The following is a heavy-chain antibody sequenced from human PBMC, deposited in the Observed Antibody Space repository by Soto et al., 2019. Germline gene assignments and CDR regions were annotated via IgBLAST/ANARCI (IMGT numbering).Heavy chain of an antibody. J-gene: IGHJ4*02. Sequence: ASVKVSCKASGYTFTSYAIHWVRQAPGQRLEWMGWINAGNGNTKYSQKFQGRVTITRDTSASTAYMELSSLRSEDTAVYYCAGDPGYSYGYNWGQGTLVTVSS. CDR3: AGDPGYSYGYN. V-gene: IGHV1-3*01. CDR2: INAGNGNT. CDR1: GYTFTSYA. D-gene: IGHD5-18*01.